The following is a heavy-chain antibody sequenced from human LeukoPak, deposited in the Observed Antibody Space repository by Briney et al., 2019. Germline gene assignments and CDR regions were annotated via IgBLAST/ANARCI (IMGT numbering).Heavy chain of an antibody. Sequence: GGSLRLSCAASGFTFSSYWMHWVRQAPGKGLVWVSRINSDGSTTTYADSVKGRFTISRDNAKSTLYLQMNSLRAEDTAVYYCARNQGSDLDYWGQGTLVTVSS. CDR3: ARNQGSDLDY. D-gene: IGHD1-14*01. V-gene: IGHV3-74*01. CDR2: INSDGSTT. J-gene: IGHJ4*02. CDR1: GFTFSSYW.